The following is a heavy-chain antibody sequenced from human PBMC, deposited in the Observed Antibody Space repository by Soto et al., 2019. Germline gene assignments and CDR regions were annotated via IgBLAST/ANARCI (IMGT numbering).Heavy chain of an antibody. CDR2: ISAYNGNT. J-gene: IGHJ5*02. D-gene: IGHD3-9*01. V-gene: IGHV1-18*01. CDR3: ARSPHFDWLLFSFDP. Sequence: GASVKVSCKASGYTFTSYGISWVRQAPGQGLEWMGWISAYNGNTNYAQKLQGRVTTTTDTSTSTAYMELRSLRSDDTAVYYCARSPHFDWLLFSFDPWGQGTLVTVS. CDR1: GYTFTSYG.